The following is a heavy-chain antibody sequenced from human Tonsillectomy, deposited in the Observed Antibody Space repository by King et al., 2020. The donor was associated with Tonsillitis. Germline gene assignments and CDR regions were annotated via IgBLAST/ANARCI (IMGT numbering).Heavy chain of an antibody. CDR3: ARAKQFYDSRCQRTNYFDF. V-gene: IGHV1-69*12. CDR1: GDIFSNYA. CDR2: IIPLFGTA. D-gene: IGHD3-22*01. J-gene: IGHJ4*02. Sequence: QLVQSGAEVKKPGSSVKVSCKASGDIFSNYAISWVRQAPGQGLEWMGGIIPLFGTANYAQKFHGRVTITADESTRTADMELSSLRSEDTAVYYCARAKQFYDSRCQRTNYFDFWGQGTLVTVSS.